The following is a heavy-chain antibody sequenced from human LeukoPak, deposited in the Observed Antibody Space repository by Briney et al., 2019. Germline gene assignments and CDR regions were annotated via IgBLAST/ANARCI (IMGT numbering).Heavy chain of an antibody. CDR1: GGSISSYY. D-gene: IGHD6-13*01. CDR2: IYYSGST. Sequence: SETLSLTCTVSGGSISSYYWSWIRQPPGKGLEWIGYIYYSGSTNYNPSLKSRVTISVDTSKNQFSLKLSSVTAADTAVYYCARYSSSWDINWFDPWDQGTLVTVSS. J-gene: IGHJ5*02. V-gene: IGHV4-59*01. CDR3: ARYSSSWDINWFDP.